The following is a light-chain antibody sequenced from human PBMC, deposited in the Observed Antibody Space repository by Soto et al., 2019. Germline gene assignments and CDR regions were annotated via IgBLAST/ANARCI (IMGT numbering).Light chain of an antibody. CDR2: GAS. CDR1: QSVNSSY. CDR3: QQYDSSPIT. Sequence: EIVLTQSAGTLSLSPGERVTLSCRARQSVNSSYLAWYQHKPGQAPRLLIYGASTRATGIPDRFSGSGSGTDFTLSIARLQPGDFAVYYCQQYDSSPITFGQGTRLEIK. V-gene: IGKV3-20*01. J-gene: IGKJ5*01.